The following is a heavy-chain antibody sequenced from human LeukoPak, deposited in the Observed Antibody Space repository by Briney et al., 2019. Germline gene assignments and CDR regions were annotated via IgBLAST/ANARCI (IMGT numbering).Heavy chain of an antibody. D-gene: IGHD1-1*01. V-gene: IGHV4-34*01. CDR1: GGSFSGYY. CDR2: INHSGST. Sequence: PSETLSLTCAVYGGSFSGYYWSWIRQPPGKGLEWIGEINHSGSTNYNPSLKSRVTISVDTSKNQFSLKLSSVTAADTAVYYCARERASNNYYNWFDPWGQGTQVTVSS. CDR3: ARERASNNYYNWFDP. J-gene: IGHJ5*02.